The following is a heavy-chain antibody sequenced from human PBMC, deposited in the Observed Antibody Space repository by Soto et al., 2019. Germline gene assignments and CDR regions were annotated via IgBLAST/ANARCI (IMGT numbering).Heavy chain of an antibody. J-gene: IGHJ3*02. Sequence: TSETLSLTCTVSGGSISSYYWSWIRQPTGKGLEWIGYIYYSGSTNYNPSLKSRVTISVDTSKNQFSLKLSSVTAADTAVYYCARHRNNDYIWGSYRYKGNFAFDIWGQGTMVTVSS. V-gene: IGHV4-59*08. CDR1: GGSISSYY. D-gene: IGHD3-16*02. CDR3: ARHRNNDYIWGSYRYKGNFAFDI. CDR2: IYYSGST.